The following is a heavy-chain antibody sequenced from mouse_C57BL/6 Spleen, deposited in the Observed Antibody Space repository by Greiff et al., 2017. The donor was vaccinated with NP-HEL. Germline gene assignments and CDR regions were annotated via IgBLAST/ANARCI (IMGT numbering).Heavy chain of an antibody. V-gene: IGHV1-64*01. J-gene: IGHJ2*01. Sequence: VQLQQPGAELVKPGASVKLSCKASGYTFTSYWMHWVKQRPGQGLEWIGMIHPNSGSTNYNEKFKSKATLTVDKSSSTAYMQLSSLTSEDSAVYYCAREFDYYGSSSDYWGQGTTLTVSS. D-gene: IGHD1-1*01. CDR3: AREFDYYGSSSDY. CDR1: GYTFTSYW. CDR2: IHPNSGST.